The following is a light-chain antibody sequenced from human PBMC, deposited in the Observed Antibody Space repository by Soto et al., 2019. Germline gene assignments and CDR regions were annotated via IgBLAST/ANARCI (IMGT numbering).Light chain of an antibody. CDR1: SSNIGAGYD. V-gene: IGLV1-40*01. J-gene: IGLJ1*01. Sequence: SVLTQPPPVSGAPGQRGTISCPGSSSNIGAGYDVHWYQQLPGTAPKLLIYGNSNRPSGVPDRFSGSKSGTSASLAITGLQAEDEADYYCQSYDSSLSVLYVFGTGTKVTVL. CDR2: GNS. CDR3: QSYDSSLSVLYV.